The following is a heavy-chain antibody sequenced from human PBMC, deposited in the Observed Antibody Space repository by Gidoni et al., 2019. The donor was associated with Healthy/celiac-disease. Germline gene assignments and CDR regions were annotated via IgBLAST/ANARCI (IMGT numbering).Heavy chain of an antibody. CDR2: LWYDGRNK. CDR3: ARDSRIAARPGWFDP. V-gene: IGHV3-33*01. D-gene: IGHD6-6*01. CDR1: GFTFSSYG. Sequence: QVQLVESGGGVVQPGRSLRLSCAASGFTFSSYGMHWVRQAPGKGRGWGAVLWYDGRNKYHADSVEGRFTISRDNSKNTLYLQMNSLRAEDTAVYYWARDSRIAARPGWFDPWGQGTLVTVSS. J-gene: IGHJ5*02.